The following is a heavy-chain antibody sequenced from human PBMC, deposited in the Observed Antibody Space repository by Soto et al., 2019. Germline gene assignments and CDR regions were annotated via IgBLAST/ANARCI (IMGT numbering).Heavy chain of an antibody. Sequence: LSETLSLTCSVSGGSISSGYWTWIRQPPGKGLEWIGYIYYGGSINYNPSLKSRVIISVDTAKNQFSLRLSSVTAADTAVYYCMGAYYDIHGYSLAPWGQGTSVTVSS. J-gene: IGHJ5*02. CDR3: MGAYYDIHGYSLAP. CDR2: IYYGGSI. V-gene: IGHV4-59*01. D-gene: IGHD3-22*01. CDR1: GGSISSGY.